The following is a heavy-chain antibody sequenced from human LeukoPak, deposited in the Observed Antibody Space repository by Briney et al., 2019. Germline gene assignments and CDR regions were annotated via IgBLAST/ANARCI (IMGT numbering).Heavy chain of an antibody. CDR3: AKDLAYRPVTTDC. CDR2: ISVSGSST. D-gene: IGHD4-11*01. J-gene: IGHJ4*02. Sequence: GGSLRLSCAASGFTFISYAMNWVRQAPGKGLEWVSGISVSGSSTYYGDSVRGRFTISRDNSKNTLYLQMHSLRAEDTAVYYCAKDLAYRPVTTDCWGRGTRVTVSA. CDR1: GFTFISYA. V-gene: IGHV3-23*01.